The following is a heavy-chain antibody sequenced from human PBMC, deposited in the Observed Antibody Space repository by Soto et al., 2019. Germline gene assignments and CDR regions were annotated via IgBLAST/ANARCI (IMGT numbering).Heavy chain of an antibody. CDR3: ARDKITGLFDY. D-gene: IGHD2-8*02. J-gene: IGHJ4*02. V-gene: IGHV4-34*01. CDR2: INHSGST. Sequence: QVQLQQWGAGLLKPSETLSLTCAVYGGSFSGYYWTWIRQPPGTGLEWIGEINHSGSTNYNPSLKSRVTISXHTSKTQFSLKLTSVTAADTAVYYCARDKITGLFDYWGQGTLVTVSS. CDR1: GGSFSGYY.